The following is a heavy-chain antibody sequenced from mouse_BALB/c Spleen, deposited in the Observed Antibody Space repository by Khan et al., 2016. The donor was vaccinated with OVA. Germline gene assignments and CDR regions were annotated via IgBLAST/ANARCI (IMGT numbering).Heavy chain of an antibody. D-gene: IGHD2-1*01. CDR1: GYTFTNYW. Sequence: QVQLQQSGAELVRPGTSVKMSCTAAGYTFTNYWIVWVKQRPGHGLEWIGDIYPGSGNTNYNEKFKGKATLTADTSSSTAYMQLSSLTSEDSAIDYCAITYTYATSYATMAARGQGPSVTVSS. CDR3: AITYTYATSYATMAA. V-gene: IGHV1-63*02. J-gene: IGHJ4*01. CDR2: IYPGSGNT.